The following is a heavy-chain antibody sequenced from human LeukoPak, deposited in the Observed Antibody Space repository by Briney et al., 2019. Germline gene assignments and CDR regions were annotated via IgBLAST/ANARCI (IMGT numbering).Heavy chain of an antibody. V-gene: IGHV1-2*02. CDR2: INPNSGGT. D-gene: IGHD2-15*01. CDR3: ARPYCSGGSCYYYFDY. J-gene: IGHJ4*02. Sequence: ASVKVSFKASGYTFTGYYMHWVRQAPGQGLEWMGWINPNSGGTNYAQKFQGRVTMTRDTSISTAYMELSRLRSDDTAVYYCARPYCSGGSCYYYFDYWGQGTLVTVSS. CDR1: GYTFTGYY.